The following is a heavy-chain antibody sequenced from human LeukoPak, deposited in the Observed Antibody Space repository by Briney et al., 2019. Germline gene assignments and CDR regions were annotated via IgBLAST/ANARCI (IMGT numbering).Heavy chain of an antibody. J-gene: IGHJ3*02. CDR2: INPNSGGT. V-gene: IGHV1-2*04. CDR1: GYTSTGYY. Sequence: GASVKVSCKASGYTSTGYYMHWVRQAPGQGLEWMGWINPNSGGTNYAQKFQGWVTMTRDTSISTAYMELSRLRSDDTAVYYCARPMIPLNCDAFDIWGQGTMVTVSS. CDR3: ARPMIPLNCDAFDI. D-gene: IGHD3-22*01.